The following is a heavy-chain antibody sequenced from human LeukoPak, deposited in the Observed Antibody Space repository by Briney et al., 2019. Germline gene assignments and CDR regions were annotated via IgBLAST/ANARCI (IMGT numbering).Heavy chain of an antibody. CDR1: GFTFSDYY. CDR2: ISSSGSTI. Sequence: PGGSLRLSCAASGFTFSDYYMSWIRQAPGTGLEWVSYISSSGSTIYYADSVKGRFTISRDNAKNSLYLQMNSLRAEDTAVYYCARDRVPAATHWYFDLWGRGTLVTVSS. D-gene: IGHD2-2*01. V-gene: IGHV3-11*01. J-gene: IGHJ2*01. CDR3: ARDRVPAATHWYFDL.